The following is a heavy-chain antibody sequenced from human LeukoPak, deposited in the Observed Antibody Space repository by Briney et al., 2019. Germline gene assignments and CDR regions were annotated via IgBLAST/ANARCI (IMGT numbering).Heavy chain of an antibody. CDR1: GFTFSSYW. CDR3: LTSTRSHRFDY. V-gene: IGHV3-7*01. J-gene: IGHJ4*02. D-gene: IGHD2-15*01. CDR2: IKQDGSDK. Sequence: GGSLRLSCAASGFTFSSYWMCWVRQAPGKGLECVAIIKQDGSDKYYVDSVDGRFIISRDNAKNSLYLQMNSLRAEDTAVYYCLTSTRSHRFDYWGQGTLVTVSS.